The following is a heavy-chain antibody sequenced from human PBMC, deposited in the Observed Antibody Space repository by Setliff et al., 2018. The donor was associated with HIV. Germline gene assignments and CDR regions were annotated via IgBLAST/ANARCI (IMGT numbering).Heavy chain of an antibody. CDR2: IIPVFGTI. V-gene: IGHV1-69*13. Sequence: GASVKVSCKASGGSISNHVINWVRQAPGQGLEWMGGIIPVFGTINYAQKFQGRVKITADESTSTAYMELSSLRSEDTAVYYCARAQFYYASGSFYPSDYHYYMDVWGKGTTVTVSS. D-gene: IGHD3-10*01. J-gene: IGHJ6*03. CDR1: GGSISNHV. CDR3: ARAQFYYASGSFYPSDYHYYMDV.